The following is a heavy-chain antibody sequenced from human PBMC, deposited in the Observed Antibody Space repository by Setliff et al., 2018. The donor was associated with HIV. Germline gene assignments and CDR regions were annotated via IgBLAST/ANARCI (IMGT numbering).Heavy chain of an antibody. CDR3: ARDIQAAGTGWFDP. D-gene: IGHD6-13*01. Sequence: LSLTCTVSGGSISSGSYYWSWIRQPAGKGLEWIGHIYTSGSTNYNPSLKSRVTISVDTSKNQFSLKLRSVTVADTATYYCARDIQAAGTGWFDPWGQGTLVTVSS. CDR2: IYTSGST. J-gene: IGHJ5*02. V-gene: IGHV4-61*09. CDR1: GGSISSGSYY.